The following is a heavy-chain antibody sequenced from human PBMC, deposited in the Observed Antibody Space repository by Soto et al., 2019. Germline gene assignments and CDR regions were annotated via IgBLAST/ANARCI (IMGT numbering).Heavy chain of an antibody. Sequence: PGGSLRLSCAASGFTFSSYSMNWVRQAPGKGLEWVSSISSSSSYIYYADSVKGRFTISRDNAKNSLYLQMNSLRAEDTAVYYCARDIAVTGYYYGMDGWGQGTKVTVSS. V-gene: IGHV3-21*01. D-gene: IGHD6-19*01. CDR1: GFTFSSYS. CDR3: ARDIAVTGYYYGMDG. CDR2: ISSSSSYI. J-gene: IGHJ6*02.